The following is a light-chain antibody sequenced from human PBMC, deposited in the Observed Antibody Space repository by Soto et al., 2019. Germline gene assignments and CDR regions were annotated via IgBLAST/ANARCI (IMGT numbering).Light chain of an antibody. CDR3: QQYSRSPIT. V-gene: IGKV3-20*01. CDR1: QSVSSTY. Sequence: EIGLSQSPCTLSMSTGEGATLSCRASQSVSSTYLAWYQHRPGQAPRLLIYGASSRATGIPDRFGGSGSGTDFTLTISSLQPDDFAVYYCQQYSRSPITFGQGTKVDIK. CDR2: GAS. J-gene: IGKJ1*01.